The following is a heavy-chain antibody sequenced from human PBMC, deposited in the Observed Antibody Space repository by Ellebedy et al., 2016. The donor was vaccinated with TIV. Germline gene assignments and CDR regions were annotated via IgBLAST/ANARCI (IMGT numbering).Heavy chain of an antibody. Sequence: AASVKVSCKASGYSFTNYGISWVRQAPGQGLEWMGWINTYNGNTNIAQKFQGRVTMTTDTSTNTAYMEVRRLRSYDTAVYYCAREIGAGPVDFHYWGQGTLVIVSS. CDR1: GYSFTNYG. V-gene: IGHV1-18*04. CDR3: AREIGAGPVDFHY. J-gene: IGHJ1*01. D-gene: IGHD6-19*01. CDR2: INTYNGNT.